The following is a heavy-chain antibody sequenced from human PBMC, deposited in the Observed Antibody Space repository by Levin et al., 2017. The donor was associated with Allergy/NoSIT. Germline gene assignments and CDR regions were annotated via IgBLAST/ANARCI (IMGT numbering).Heavy chain of an antibody. J-gene: IGHJ4*02. CDR3: AGHTEGDC. V-gene: IGHV3-66*04. D-gene: IGHD4-11*01. Sequence: TGGSLRLSCAASGFTVSNNYMSWVRQAPGKGLEWVALIYSGGSIHYADSVKGRFTVSRDNSKNTLFLQMSSLRAEDTAVYYCAGHTEGDCWGQGALVTVSS. CDR1: GFTVSNNY. CDR2: IYSGGSI.